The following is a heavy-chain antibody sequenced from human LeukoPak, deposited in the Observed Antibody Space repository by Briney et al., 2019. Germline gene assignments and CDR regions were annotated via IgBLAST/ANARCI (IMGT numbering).Heavy chain of an antibody. CDR1: GYTFTGYY. J-gene: IGHJ6*02. CDR3: ARDPLWFGELYSSHYYGMDV. D-gene: IGHD3-10*01. Sequence: ASVKVSCKASGYTFTGYYMHWVRQAPGQGLEWMGWISAYNGNTNYAQKLQGRVTMTTDTSTSTAYMELRSLRSDDTAVYYCARDPLWFGELYSSHYYGMDVWGQGTTVTVSS. CDR2: ISAYNGNT. V-gene: IGHV1-18*04.